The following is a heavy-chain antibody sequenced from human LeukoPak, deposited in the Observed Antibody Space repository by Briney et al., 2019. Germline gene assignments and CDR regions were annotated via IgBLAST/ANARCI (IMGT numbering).Heavy chain of an antibody. V-gene: IGHV3-30*02. CDR1: GFTFSSYG. CDR3: AKDWGYSYGETY. D-gene: IGHD5-18*01. CDR2: IRYDGSNK. Sequence: PGGSLRLSCAASGFTFSSYGMHWVRQAPGKGLEWVAFIRYDGSNKYYADSVKGRFTISRDNSKNTLYLQMNSLRAEDTAVYYCAKDWGYSYGETYWGQGTLVTVSS. J-gene: IGHJ4*02.